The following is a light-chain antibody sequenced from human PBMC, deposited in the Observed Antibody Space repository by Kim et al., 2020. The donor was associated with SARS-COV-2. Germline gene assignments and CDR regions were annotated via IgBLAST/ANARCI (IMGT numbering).Light chain of an antibody. J-gene: IGLJ2*01. CDR3: SSYATTVV. Sequence: SPGQPVTISCTGTRSDGGDYNFISWYQQHPGKAPKLMIYDVSERPSGVPDRFSGSKSGNTASLTVSGLQAEDEADYYCSSYATTVVFGGGTQLTVL. V-gene: IGLV2-11*01. CDR1: RSDGGDYNF. CDR2: DVS.